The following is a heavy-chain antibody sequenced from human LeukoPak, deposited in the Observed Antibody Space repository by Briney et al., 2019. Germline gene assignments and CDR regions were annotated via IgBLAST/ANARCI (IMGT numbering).Heavy chain of an antibody. Sequence: GGXXXXSXAXSGFIFSDYWMNWVRQAPGKGPEWVANIKHDSSAIYSFASLKGRFTISRHNAKNSFYLQMNSLRVEDTAVYYCARGLSTTPNWFDPWGQGTLVTVSS. CDR2: IKHDSSAI. J-gene: IGHJ5*02. CDR1: GFIFSDYW. V-gene: IGHV3-7*01. D-gene: IGHD2-2*01. CDR3: ARGLSTTPNWFDP.